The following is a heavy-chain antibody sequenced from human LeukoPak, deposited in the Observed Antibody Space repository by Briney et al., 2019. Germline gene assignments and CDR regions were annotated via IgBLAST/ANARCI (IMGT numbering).Heavy chain of an antibody. CDR2: IWYDGSHQ. Sequence: GGSLRLSCAASGFPFSGSGMHWVRQAPGKGLEWVAVIWYDGSHQYYADSVKGRFTISRDNSKNTLDLQMNSLRVEDTAVYFCAKDKDTPATVQPQRGYFESWGQGTLVTVSS. D-gene: IGHD2-15*01. V-gene: IGHV3-33*06. CDR1: GFPFSGSG. CDR3: AKDKDTPATVQPQRGYFES. J-gene: IGHJ4*02.